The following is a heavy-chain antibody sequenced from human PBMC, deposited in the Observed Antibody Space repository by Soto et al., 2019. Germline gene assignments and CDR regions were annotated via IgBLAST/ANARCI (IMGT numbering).Heavy chain of an antibody. D-gene: IGHD3-10*01. Sequence: VKLVQSGAEVKKPGASVRVSCKASGYTFTTYPIHGVRQAPGQGLEWMGWIDAGNGYTKSSQRFQGRLTITRDTSATTAYMEMSSLRSEDTAVYCCPAWFGELFYTMDVWGQGTTFTVSS. CDR2: IDAGNGYT. J-gene: IGHJ6*02. V-gene: IGHV1-3*01. CDR1: GYTFTTYP. CDR3: PAWFGELFYTMDV.